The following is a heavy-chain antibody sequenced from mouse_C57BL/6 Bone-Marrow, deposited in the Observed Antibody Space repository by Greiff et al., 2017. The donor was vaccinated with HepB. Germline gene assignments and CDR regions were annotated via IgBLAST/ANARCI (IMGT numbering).Heavy chain of an antibody. V-gene: IGHV1-80*01. CDR2: IYPGDGDT. Sequence: QVQLQQPGAELVKPGASVKISCKASGYAFSSYWMNWVKQRPGKGLEWIGQIYPGDGDTNYNGKFKGKATLTADKSSSTAYMQLSSLTSEDSAVYFCARYGNYVFYFDYWGQGTTLTVSS. J-gene: IGHJ2*01. CDR1: GYAFSSYW. CDR3: ARYGNYVFYFDY. D-gene: IGHD2-1*01.